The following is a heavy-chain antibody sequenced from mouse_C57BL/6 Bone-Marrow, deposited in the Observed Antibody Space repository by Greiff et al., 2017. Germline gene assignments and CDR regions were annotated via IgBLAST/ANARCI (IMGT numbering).Heavy chain of an antibody. J-gene: IGHJ1*03. Sequence: DVMLVESGGGLVQPGGSLKLSCAASGFTFSDYGMAWVRQAPRKGPEWVAFISNLAYSIYYADTVTGRFTISREKAKNTLYLEMSSLRSEDTAMYYCARHGGYGSSYWYFDVWGTGTTVTVSS. CDR3: ARHGGYGSSYWYFDV. D-gene: IGHD1-1*01. CDR2: ISNLAYSI. CDR1: GFTFSDYG. V-gene: IGHV5-15*01.